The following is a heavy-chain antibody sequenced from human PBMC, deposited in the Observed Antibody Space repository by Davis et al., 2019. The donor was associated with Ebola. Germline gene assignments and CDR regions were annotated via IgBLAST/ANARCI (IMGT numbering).Heavy chain of an antibody. CDR1: GASISSHY. J-gene: IGHJ5*02. V-gene: IGHV4-59*11. Sequence: SETLSLTCAVSGASISSHYWSWIRQTPGKGLEWIAYIDYSGDSYTNPSLASRVSMSLVTSKNQISLKLRSVTAAGTAIYFCARGGVDDFWTVSWFDPWGQGTLVIVSS. D-gene: IGHD3-3*01. CDR3: ARGGVDDFWTVSWFDP. CDR2: IDYSGDS.